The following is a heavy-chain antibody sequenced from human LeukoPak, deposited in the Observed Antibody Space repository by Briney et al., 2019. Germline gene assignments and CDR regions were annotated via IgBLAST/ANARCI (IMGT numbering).Heavy chain of an antibody. Sequence: ASVKVSCKASGYTFTDYFMHWVRQAPGQWLEWMGRINPNSGGTNYAQKFQGRVTMTRDTSISTAYMELSGLRSDDTAVYFCARDRTGALFFDYWGQGTLVTVSS. V-gene: IGHV1-2*06. D-gene: IGHD2-8*02. CDR1: GYTFTDYF. J-gene: IGHJ4*02. CDR3: ARDRTGALFFDY. CDR2: INPNSGGT.